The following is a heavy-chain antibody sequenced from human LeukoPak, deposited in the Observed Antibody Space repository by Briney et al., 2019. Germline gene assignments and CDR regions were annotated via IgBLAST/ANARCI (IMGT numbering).Heavy chain of an antibody. CDR3: ARDLLYCSSTSCHNNWFDP. CDR1: GDSISSYY. D-gene: IGHD2-2*01. Sequence: SETLSLTCTVSGDSISSYYWSWIRQPPGKGLEWIGYIYYSGSSNYNPSLKSRVTISVDTSKNQVSLKLSSVTAADTAVYYCARDLLYCSSTSCHNNWFDPWGQGTLVTVSS. J-gene: IGHJ5*02. V-gene: IGHV4-59*12. CDR2: IYYSGSS.